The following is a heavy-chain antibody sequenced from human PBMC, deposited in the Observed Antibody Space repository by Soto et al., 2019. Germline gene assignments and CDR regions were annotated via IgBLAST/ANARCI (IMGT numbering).Heavy chain of an antibody. CDR3: ARDRYSRRYGMDV. CDR1: GFTFSSYA. J-gene: IGHJ6*02. D-gene: IGHD6-13*01. V-gene: IGHV3-30-3*01. CDR2: ISYDGSNK. Sequence: QVQLVESGGGVVQPGRSLRLSCAASGFTFSSYAMHWVRQAPGKGLEWVAVISYDGSNKYYADSVKGRFTISRDNSKNTLYLQMNSLRAEDTAVYYWARDRYSRRYGMDVWGQGTTVTVSS.